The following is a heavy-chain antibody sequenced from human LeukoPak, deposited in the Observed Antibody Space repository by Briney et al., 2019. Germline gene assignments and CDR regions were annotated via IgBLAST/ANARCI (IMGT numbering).Heavy chain of an antibody. D-gene: IGHD5-12*01. CDR2: INHSGST. J-gene: IGHJ4*02. Sequence: SETLSLTCAVYGGSFSGYYWSWIRQPPGKGLEWIGEINHSGSTNYNPSLKSRVTISVDTSKNQFSLKLSSVTAADTAVCYCARGGVATIDDWGQGTLVTVSS. V-gene: IGHV4-34*01. CDR1: GGSFSGYY. CDR3: ARGGVATIDD.